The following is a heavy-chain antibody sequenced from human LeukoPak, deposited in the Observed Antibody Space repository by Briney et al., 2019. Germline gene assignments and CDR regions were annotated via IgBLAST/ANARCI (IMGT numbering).Heavy chain of an antibody. Sequence: SETLSLTCTVSGGSISSSSYYWGWIRQPPGKGLEWIGSIYYSGSTYYNPSLKSRVTISVDTSKNQFSLTLSSVTAADTAVYYCASTALGYCGSTSCFTPHYFDYWGQGTLVTVSS. D-gene: IGHD2-2*01. J-gene: IGHJ4*02. CDR3: ASTALGYCGSTSCFTPHYFDY. CDR1: GGSISSSSYY. V-gene: IGHV4-39*01. CDR2: IYYSGST.